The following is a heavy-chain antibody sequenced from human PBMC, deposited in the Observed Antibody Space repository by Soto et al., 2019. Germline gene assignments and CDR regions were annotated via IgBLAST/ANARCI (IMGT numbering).Heavy chain of an antibody. CDR2: IIPIFGTA. D-gene: IGHD7-27*01. Sequence: SVKVSCKASGVTFSSYAISWVRQAPGQGLEWMGGIIPIFGTANYAQKFQGRVTITADESTSTAYMELSSLRSEDTAVYYCARDRTGSNWFDPWGQGPLVTVSS. V-gene: IGHV1-69*13. J-gene: IGHJ5*02. CDR3: ARDRTGSNWFDP. CDR1: GVTFSSYA.